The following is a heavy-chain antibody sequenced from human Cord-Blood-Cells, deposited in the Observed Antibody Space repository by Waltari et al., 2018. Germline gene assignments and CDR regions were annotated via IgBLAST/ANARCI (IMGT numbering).Heavy chain of an antibody. V-gene: IGHV3-33*01. CDR2: IWYDGSNK. Sequence: QVQLVESGGGVVQPGRSLRLSCAASGFTFSSYGMHWVRQAPGKGLEWVAVIWYDGSNKYYADSVKGRFTISRDNSKNTLYLQMNSRRAEDTAVYYCAREGWSGSYFDYWGQGTLVTVSS. CDR1: GFTFSSYG. J-gene: IGHJ4*02. D-gene: IGHD1-26*01. CDR3: AREGWSGSYFDY.